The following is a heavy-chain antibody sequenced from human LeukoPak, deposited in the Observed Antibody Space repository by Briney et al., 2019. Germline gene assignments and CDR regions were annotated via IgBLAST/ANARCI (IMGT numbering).Heavy chain of an antibody. CDR3: ARPLVF. D-gene: IGHD6-6*01. CDR1: GFTFSTYA. Sequence: GGSLRLSCAASGFTFSTYAMSWVRQAPGKGLEWVSAISDSGGSTYFADSVKGRITISRDNSKNTLYLRMNNLRDEDTAVYYCARPLVFWGQGTLVTVSS. CDR2: ISDSGGST. J-gene: IGHJ4*02. V-gene: IGHV3-23*01.